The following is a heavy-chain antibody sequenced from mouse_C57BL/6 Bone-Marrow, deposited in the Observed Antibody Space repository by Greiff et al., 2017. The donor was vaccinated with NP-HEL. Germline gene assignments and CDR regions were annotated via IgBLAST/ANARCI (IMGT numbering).Heavy chain of an antibody. CDR1: GYAFSSSW. Sequence: QVQLQQSGPELVKPGASVKISCKASGYAFSSSWMNWVKQRPGKGLEWIGRIYPGDGDTNYNGKFKGKATLTADKSSSTAYMQLSSLTSEDSAVYCCARLLRLRFAYWGQGTLVTVSA. CDR3: ARLLRLRFAY. CDR2: IYPGDGDT. J-gene: IGHJ3*01. V-gene: IGHV1-82*01. D-gene: IGHD3-2*02.